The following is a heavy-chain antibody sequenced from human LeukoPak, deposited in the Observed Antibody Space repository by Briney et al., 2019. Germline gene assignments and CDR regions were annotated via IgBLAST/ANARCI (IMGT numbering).Heavy chain of an antibody. CDR2: IYTSGST. CDR1: GGSISSYY. J-gene: IGHJ4*02. Sequence: SETLSLTCTVSGGSISSYYWSWIRQPAGKGLEWIGRIYTSGSTNYNPSLKSRVTMSVDTSKNQFSLKLSSVTAADTAVYYCARHRSKWLQSSFDYWGQGTLVTVSS. CDR3: ARHRSKWLQSSFDY. V-gene: IGHV4-4*07. D-gene: IGHD5-24*01.